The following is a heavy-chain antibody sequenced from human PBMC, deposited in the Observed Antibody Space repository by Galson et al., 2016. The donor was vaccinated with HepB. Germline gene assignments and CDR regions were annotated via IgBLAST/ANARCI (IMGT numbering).Heavy chain of an antibody. Sequence: ETLSLTCAVSGASINSSNWWTWVRQAPGKGPEWIGEIYHTGTSNNNPFLNSRFSLSIDTSRNQFSLNLKSVNAADTAVYYCARAVVIPGARMVFDPWGQGILVTVSS. CDR3: ARAVVIPGARMVFDP. CDR1: GASINSSNW. J-gene: IGHJ5*02. D-gene: IGHD4-23*01. V-gene: IGHV4-4*02. CDR2: IYHTGTS.